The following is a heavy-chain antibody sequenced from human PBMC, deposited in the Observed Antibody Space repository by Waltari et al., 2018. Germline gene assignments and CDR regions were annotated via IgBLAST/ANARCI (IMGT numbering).Heavy chain of an antibody. J-gene: IGHJ5*01. V-gene: IGHV3-7*01. CDR3: ARDQMVTVTDDNWFDS. Sequence: EVHLVESGGGLVQPGGSLRLSCAAAGFSFGGSWMMWVSQAPGKGLEWVANINQDGNKLYYVDSVEGRFTISRDNAKNSLYLQMNSLRAEDTAVYYCARDQMVTVTDDNWFDSWGQGNLVTVSS. CDR1: GFSFGGSW. D-gene: IGHD4-17*01. CDR2: INQDGNKL.